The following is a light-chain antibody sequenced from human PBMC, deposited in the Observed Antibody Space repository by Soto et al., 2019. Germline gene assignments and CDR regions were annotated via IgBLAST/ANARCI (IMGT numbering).Light chain of an antibody. Sequence: DIQLTQSPSFLSASVGDRVTITCRASQGITNYLAWYQQKPGKAPNLLIYGASTLQTGVPSRFSGSGSGTEFTLTISSLQPEDFATYYCQQLNSYPLTCGQGTPLEIK. CDR3: QQLNSYPLT. V-gene: IGKV1-9*01. J-gene: IGKJ5*01. CDR2: GAS. CDR1: QGITNY.